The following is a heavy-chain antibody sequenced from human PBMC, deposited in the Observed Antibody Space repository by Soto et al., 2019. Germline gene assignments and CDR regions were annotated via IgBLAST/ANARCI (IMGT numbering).Heavy chain of an antibody. CDR3: AREDGIVGGTSAFDY. Sequence: SETLSLTCTVSRGYVNTFHLSWVRPPAGKGLEWIGRIFPNGNTDYSPSLKSRVTLSVDTSKNQISLNLTSVTAEDTAVYYCAREDGIVGGTSAFDYWGPGTLVTVSS. V-gene: IGHV4-4*07. CDR1: RGYVNTFH. CDR2: IFPNGNT. J-gene: IGHJ4*02. D-gene: IGHD1-26*01.